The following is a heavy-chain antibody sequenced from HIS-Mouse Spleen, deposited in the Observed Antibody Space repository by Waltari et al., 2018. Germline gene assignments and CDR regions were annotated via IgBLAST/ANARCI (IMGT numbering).Heavy chain of an antibody. CDR3: ARGHDYSNYFDY. CDR1: GYTFTRYD. D-gene: IGHD4-4*01. CDR2: MNPNSGNT. Sequence: QVQLVQSGAEVKKPGASVKVSCKASGYTFTRYDITWVLQGTGTGLEWMGWMNPNSGNTGYAQKFQGRVTMTRNTSISTAYMELSSLRSEDTAVYYCARGHDYSNYFDYWGQGTLVTVSS. J-gene: IGHJ4*02. V-gene: IGHV1-8*01.